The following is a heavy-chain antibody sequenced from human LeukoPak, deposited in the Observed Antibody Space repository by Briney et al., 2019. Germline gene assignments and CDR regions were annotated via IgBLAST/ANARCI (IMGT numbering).Heavy chain of an antibody. CDR1: GYTFTGYY. CDR3: ARADYGDYVEGFDY. V-gene: IGHV1-2*06. D-gene: IGHD4-17*01. CDR2: INPNSCGT. J-gene: IGHJ4*02. Sequence: GASVKVSCKASGYTFTGYYMHWVRQAPGQGLEWMGRINPNSCGTNYAQKFQGRVTMTRDTSISTAYMELSRLRSDDTAVYYCARADYGDYVEGFDYWGQGTLVTVSS.